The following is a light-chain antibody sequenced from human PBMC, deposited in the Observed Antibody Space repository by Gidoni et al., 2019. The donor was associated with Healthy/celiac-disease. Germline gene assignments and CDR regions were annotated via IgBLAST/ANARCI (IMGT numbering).Light chain of an antibody. CDR1: QSVRSN. J-gene: IGKJ1*01. CDR3: QQYNNWLWT. V-gene: IGKV3-15*01. CDR2: GAS. Sequence: EIVMTQSPATLSVSPGERATLSCRASQSVRSNLAWYQQQPGQAPRLLIYGASTRATGIPARFSGSGSGTEFTLTISSLQSEDFAVYYCQQYNNWLWTFXQXTKVEIK.